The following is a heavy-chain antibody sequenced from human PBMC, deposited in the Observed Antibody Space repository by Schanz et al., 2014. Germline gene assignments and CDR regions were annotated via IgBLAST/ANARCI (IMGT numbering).Heavy chain of an antibody. D-gene: IGHD4-17*01. CDR3: ARDGDRFYHNYYMDV. J-gene: IGHJ6*03. CDR1: GFTLSSYA. CDR2: IATSSSTR. V-gene: IGHV3-48*01. Sequence: VQLVESGGGVVQPGRSLRLSCAAYGFTLSSYAMHWVRQAPGKGLEWLSYIATSSSTRHYADSVKGRVTISRDNARNSLYLHMNTLGAEDTAVYYCARDGDRFYHNYYMDVRGKGTTVTVSS.